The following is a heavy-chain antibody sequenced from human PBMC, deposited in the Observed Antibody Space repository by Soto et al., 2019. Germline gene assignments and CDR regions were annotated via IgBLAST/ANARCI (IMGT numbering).Heavy chain of an antibody. D-gene: IGHD3-10*01. CDR2: IFYTGIT. Sequence: SETLSLTCTVSGGSISSYYWSWIRQTPGKGLEWIGHIFYTGITKYNSSLRSRVTISLDTSKTQFSLTLKSVTAADTAVYYCARRGFGLFYYGLSGSPDFYYYNMDVWGQGTTVT. CDR1: GGSISSYY. V-gene: IGHV4-59*08. J-gene: IGHJ6*03. CDR3: ARRGFGLFYYGLSGSPDFYYYNMDV.